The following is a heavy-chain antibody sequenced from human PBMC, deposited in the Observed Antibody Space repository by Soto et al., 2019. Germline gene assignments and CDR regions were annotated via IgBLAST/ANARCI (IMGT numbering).Heavy chain of an antibody. D-gene: IGHD4-17*01. J-gene: IGHJ3*02. CDR2: IKQGGIEK. CDR1: GFTLSNFW. CDR3: LVTTSAFDI. V-gene: IGHV3-7*01. Sequence: ESGGDLAQPGGSLRLSCAAPGFTLSNFWVNWVRQAPGKGLEWVANIKQGGIEKNYVDSVKGRFTISRDDTKNSLFLQMNNLRAEDTAIYYCLVTTSAFDIWGRGTTVTVSS.